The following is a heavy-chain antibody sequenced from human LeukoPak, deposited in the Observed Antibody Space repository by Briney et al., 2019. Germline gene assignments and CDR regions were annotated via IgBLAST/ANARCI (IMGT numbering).Heavy chain of an antibody. CDR2: IYYSGST. J-gene: IGHJ5*02. CDR1: GGSVSSSSYY. D-gene: IGHD5-18*01. V-gene: IGHV4-39*07. Sequence: PSETLSLTCTVSGGSVSSSSYYWGWIRQPPGKGLEWIGSIYYSGSTYYNPSLKSRVTISVDTSKNQFSLKLSSVTAADTAVYYCARDFLTRYGYPHWFDPWGQGTLVTVSS. CDR3: ARDFLTRYGYPHWFDP.